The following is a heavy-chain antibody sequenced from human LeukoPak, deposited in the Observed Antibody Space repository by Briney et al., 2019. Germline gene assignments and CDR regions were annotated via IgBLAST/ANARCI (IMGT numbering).Heavy chain of an antibody. Sequence: GGSLKLSCAASGFTFSSYAMSWVRQAPGKGLEWVSAISGSGGSTYYADSVKGRFTISRDNSKNTLYLQMNSLRAEDTAVYYCAKERYIVLMVYAEDYWGQGTLVTVSS. V-gene: IGHV3-23*01. CDR3: AKERYIVLMVYAEDY. CDR2: ISGSGGST. CDR1: GFTFSSYA. J-gene: IGHJ4*02. D-gene: IGHD2-8*01.